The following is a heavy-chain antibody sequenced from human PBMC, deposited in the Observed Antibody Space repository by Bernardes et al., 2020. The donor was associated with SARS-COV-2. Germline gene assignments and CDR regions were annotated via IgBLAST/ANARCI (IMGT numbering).Heavy chain of an antibody. V-gene: IGHV1-18*01. D-gene: IGHD3-3*01. Sequence: ASVKVSCKTSGYTFTNYGISWVRQAPGQGLEWTGWISAYNSATKYSQNLQGRVTVTIDPYTNTAYMELRSLRSDDTAVYYCARRTIFGVVNINYYYGMDVWGQGTMVTVSS. J-gene: IGHJ6*02. CDR2: ISAYNSAT. CDR1: GYTFTNYG. CDR3: ARRTIFGVVNINYYYGMDV.